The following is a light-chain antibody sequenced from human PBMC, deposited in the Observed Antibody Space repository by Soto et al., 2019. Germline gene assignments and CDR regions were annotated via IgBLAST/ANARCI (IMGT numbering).Light chain of an antibody. J-gene: IGKJ4*01. Sequence: ETVMTQSPATLSVSPGERATLSCRASQSVNSNLAWYQQESGQPPRLLVFGASTRATGVPARFSDSGSGTEFTLTISGLQSEDFAVYFCQQYASWPLTFGGGTKVDIK. CDR1: QSVNSN. CDR3: QQYASWPLT. CDR2: GAS. V-gene: IGKV3-15*01.